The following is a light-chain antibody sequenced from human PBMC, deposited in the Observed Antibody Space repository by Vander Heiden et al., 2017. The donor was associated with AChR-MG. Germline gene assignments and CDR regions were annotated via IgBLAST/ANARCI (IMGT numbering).Light chain of an antibody. CDR3: QQYNSYPWT. V-gene: IGKV1-17*01. CDR2: AAS. Sequence: DIEIPQSPSSLSASVGDRVTITCRASQGIRNELGWFQQKPGKAPKRLIFAASSLESGVPSRFSGSGTGTEFTLTISSLQPEDFATYYCQQYNSYPWTFGQGTKVEIK. CDR1: QGIRNE. J-gene: IGKJ1*01.